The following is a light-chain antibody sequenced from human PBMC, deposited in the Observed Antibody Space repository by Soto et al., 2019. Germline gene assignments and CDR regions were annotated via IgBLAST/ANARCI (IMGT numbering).Light chain of an antibody. CDR1: KSIHNC. V-gene: IGKV1-39*01. J-gene: IGKJ1*01. CDR3: QQSYTSPRT. Sequence: DTQMTQSPSSLSASVGDRATITCRASKSIHNCLNWYQQKPGKATEVLIYAASSLQGGVPSRVSGSGSGTDFTLTISKLQPEDFATYEGQQSYTSPRTFGRGTKVESK. CDR2: AAS.